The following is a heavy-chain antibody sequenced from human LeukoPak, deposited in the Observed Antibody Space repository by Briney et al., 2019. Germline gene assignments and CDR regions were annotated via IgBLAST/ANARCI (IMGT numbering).Heavy chain of an antibody. J-gene: IGHJ4*02. D-gene: IGHD6-19*01. Sequence: SQTLSLTCAISGDSVSSNDAAWNWIRQSPSRGLEWPGRTYYRSKWYYDYAVSLKSRITIIPDASKNQFSLQLNSVTPDDTALYYCASGWSLHSWGQGTLVTVSS. CDR1: GDSVSSNDAA. V-gene: IGHV6-1*01. CDR3: ASGWSLHS. CDR2: TYYRSKWYY.